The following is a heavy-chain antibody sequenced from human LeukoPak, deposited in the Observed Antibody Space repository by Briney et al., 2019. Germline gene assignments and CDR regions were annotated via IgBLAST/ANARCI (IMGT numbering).Heavy chain of an antibody. D-gene: IGHD3-10*01. Sequence: ASVTVSCTDSGYTFTGYYMHWVRQAPGQGLEWMGWINPNSGGTNYAQKFQGRVTMTRDTSISTAYMELSRLRSDDTAVYYCARERREPMVRGVIITRAFDIWGQGTMVSVSS. J-gene: IGHJ3*02. CDR1: GYTFTGYY. CDR2: INPNSGGT. CDR3: ARERREPMVRGVIITRAFDI. V-gene: IGHV1-2*02.